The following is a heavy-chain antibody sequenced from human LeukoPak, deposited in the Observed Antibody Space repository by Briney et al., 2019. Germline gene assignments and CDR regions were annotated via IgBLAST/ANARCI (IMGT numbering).Heavy chain of an antibody. CDR2: ISYDGSNK. D-gene: IGHD1-26*01. CDR3: ARDIEGSLCY. V-gene: IGHV3-30-3*01. J-gene: IGHJ4*02. CDR1: GFTFSSYA. Sequence: PGGSLRLSCAASGFTFSSYAMHWVRQAPGKGLEWVAVISYDGSNKYYADSVKGRFTISRDNSKNTLYLQMNSLRAEDTAVYYCARDIEGSLCYWGQGTLVTVSS.